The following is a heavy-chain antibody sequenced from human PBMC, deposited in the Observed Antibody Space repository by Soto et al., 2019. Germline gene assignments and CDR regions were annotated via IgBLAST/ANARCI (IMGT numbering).Heavy chain of an antibody. CDR3: TTPVQYYYDSSGYKPVDY. Sequence: GGSLRLSCAASGFTFSNAWMNWVRQAPGKGLEWVGRIKSKTDGGTTDYAAPVKGRFTISRDDSKNTLYLQMNSLKTEDTAVYYCTTPVQYYYDSSGYKPVDYWGQGTLVTVSS. J-gene: IGHJ4*02. V-gene: IGHV3-15*07. CDR2: IKSKTDGGTT. D-gene: IGHD3-22*01. CDR1: GFTFSNAW.